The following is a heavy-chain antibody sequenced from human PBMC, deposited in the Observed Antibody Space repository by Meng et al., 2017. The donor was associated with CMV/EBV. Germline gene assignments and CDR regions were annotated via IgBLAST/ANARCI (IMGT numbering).Heavy chain of an antibody. V-gene: IGHV3-30-3*01. CDR3: ARQCEWGGGSCYGYYYYGMDV. CDR2: ISYDGSNK. Sequence: GESLKISCAASGFTFSSYAMHWVRQAPGKGLEWVAVISYDGSNKYYADSVKGRFTISRDNSKNTQYLQMNSLRAEDTAVYYCARQCEWGGGSCYGYYYYGMDVWGQGTTVTVSS. CDR1: GFTFSSYA. J-gene: IGHJ6*02. D-gene: IGHD2-15*01.